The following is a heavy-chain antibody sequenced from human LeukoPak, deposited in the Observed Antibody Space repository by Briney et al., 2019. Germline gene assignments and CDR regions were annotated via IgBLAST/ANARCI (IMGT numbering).Heavy chain of an antibody. V-gene: IGHV3-74*01. CDR3: AKDYRPGGSYIFDC. D-gene: IGHD1-26*01. CDR2: INTDGSST. J-gene: IGHJ4*02. CDR1: GFTFSSYW. Sequence: PGGSLRLSCAASGFTFSSYWMHWVRQAPGKGLVWVSRINTDGSSTSYADSVKGRFTISRDNAKNSLYLQMNSLRAEDMALYYCAKDYRPGGSYIFDCWGQGTLVTVSS.